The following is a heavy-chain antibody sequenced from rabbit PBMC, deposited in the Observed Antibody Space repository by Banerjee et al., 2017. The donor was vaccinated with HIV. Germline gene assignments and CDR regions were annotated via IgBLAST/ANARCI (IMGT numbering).Heavy chain of an antibody. CDR3: ARGVYAGYAGYGYVPYYFTL. CDR2: IYAGSSGST. D-gene: IGHD6-1*01. CDR1: GFSFSSYYY. V-gene: IGHV1S40*01. J-gene: IGHJ4*01. Sequence: QSLEESGGDLVKPGASLTLTCTASGFSFSSYYYMCWVRQAPGKGLEWIGCIYAGSSGSTYYASWAKGRFTISKTSSTTVTLQMTSLTAADTATYFCARGVYAGYAGYGYVPYYFTLWGQGTLVTVS.